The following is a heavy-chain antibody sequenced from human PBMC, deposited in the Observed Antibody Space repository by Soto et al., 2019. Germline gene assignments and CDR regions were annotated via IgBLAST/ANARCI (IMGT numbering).Heavy chain of an antibody. D-gene: IGHD3-3*01. Sequence: QITLKESGPTLVKPTQTLTLTYTFSGFSLSTSGVGVGWIRQPPGKALEWLALIYWDDDKRYSPSLKSRLTITKDTSKNQVVLTMTNMDPVDTATYYCAHSGDYDFWSGYSRLNWFDPWGQGTLVTVSS. V-gene: IGHV2-5*02. J-gene: IGHJ5*02. CDR3: AHSGDYDFWSGYSRLNWFDP. CDR2: IYWDDDK. CDR1: GFSLSTSGVG.